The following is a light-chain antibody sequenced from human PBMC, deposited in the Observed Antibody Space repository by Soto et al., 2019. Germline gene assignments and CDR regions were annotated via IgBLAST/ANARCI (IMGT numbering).Light chain of an antibody. V-gene: IGKV3D-20*02. Sequence: EIVLTQSQGTLSLSPGERATLSCRASQTMRSSHLAWYQQKPGQAPRLLIYDASNRATGIPARFSGSGSGTDSTHTSSSLDPEDFAVYYCQQRSNWPLTFRGGTKVDIK. J-gene: IGKJ4*02. CDR1: QTMRSSH. CDR3: QQRSNWPLT. CDR2: DAS.